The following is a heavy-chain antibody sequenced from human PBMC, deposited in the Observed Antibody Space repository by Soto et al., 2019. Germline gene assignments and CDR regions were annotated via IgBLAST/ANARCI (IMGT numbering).Heavy chain of an antibody. V-gene: IGHV1-18*04. J-gene: IGHJ4*02. CDR1: GYTFSNYG. Sequence: QVQLVQSGDEVKKSGSSVKVSCKASGYTFSNYGISWVRQAPGHGLEWMGWISGYNGLTAYAQNVQGRVTMTIDTPTRTVFIEVTSLRSNDTAVYYCAIDEGIRGFDSWGQGTLVTVSS. CDR2: ISGYNGLT. CDR3: AIDEGIRGFDS. D-gene: IGHD3-10*01.